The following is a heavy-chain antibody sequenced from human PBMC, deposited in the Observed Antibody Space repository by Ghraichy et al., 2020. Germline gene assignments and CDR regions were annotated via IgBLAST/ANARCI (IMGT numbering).Heavy chain of an antibody. J-gene: IGHJ3*02. CDR1: GFTFSSYS. D-gene: IGHD3-10*01. CDR3: ARDAWFYYGSGSYPALDAFDI. Sequence: LSLTCAASGFTFSSYSMNWVRQAPGKGLEWVSYISSSSSTIYYADSVKGRFTISRDNAKNSLYLQMNSLRDEDTAVYYCARDAWFYYGSGSYPALDAFDIWGQGTMVTVSS. CDR2: ISSSSSTI. V-gene: IGHV3-48*02.